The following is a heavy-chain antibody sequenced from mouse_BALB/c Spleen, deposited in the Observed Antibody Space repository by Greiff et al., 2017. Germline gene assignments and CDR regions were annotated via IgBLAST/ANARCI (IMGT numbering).Heavy chain of an antibody. CDR3: ARLNIGYFDY. V-gene: IGHV5-9-3*01. D-gene: IGHD2-14*01. Sequence: EVKVVESGGGLVKPGGSLKLSCAASGFTFSSYAMSWVRQTPEKRLEWVATISSGGSYTYYPDSVKGRFTISRDNAKNTLYLQMSSLRSEDTAMYYCARLNIGYFDYWGQGTTLTVSS. J-gene: IGHJ2*01. CDR1: GFTFSSYA. CDR2: ISSGGSYT.